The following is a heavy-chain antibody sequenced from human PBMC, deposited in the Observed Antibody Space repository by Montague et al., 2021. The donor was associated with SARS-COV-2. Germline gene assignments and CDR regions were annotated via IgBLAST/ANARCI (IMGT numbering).Heavy chain of an antibody. Sequence: SLSLSCAASGFTFRNNGMHWVRQAPGKGLEWVAGLWFDGSNEEYGDAVKGRSTISRDNSKSTLYLQMNSLRAEDTAVYYCARGQVCSGGGCYSTFDLWGQGSLVTVSS. J-gene: IGHJ4*02. CDR3: ARGQVCSGGGCYSTFDL. D-gene: IGHD2-15*01. CDR2: LWFDGSNE. CDR1: GFTFRNNG. V-gene: IGHV3-33*01.